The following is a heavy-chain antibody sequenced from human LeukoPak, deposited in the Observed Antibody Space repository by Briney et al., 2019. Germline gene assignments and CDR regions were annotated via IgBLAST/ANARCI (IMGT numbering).Heavy chain of an antibody. V-gene: IGHV1-46*01. D-gene: IGHD3-10*02. CDR2: INPRGGNT. Sequence: GASVKVSCKASGYTFSSYFMYWVRQAPGRGLEWMGLINPRGGNTNYAQKLQGRVTMTTDTSTSTAYMELRSLRSDDTAVYYCARDLGLRSVWFDPWGQGTLVTVSS. J-gene: IGHJ5*02. CDR3: ARDLGLRSVWFDP. CDR1: GYTFSSYF.